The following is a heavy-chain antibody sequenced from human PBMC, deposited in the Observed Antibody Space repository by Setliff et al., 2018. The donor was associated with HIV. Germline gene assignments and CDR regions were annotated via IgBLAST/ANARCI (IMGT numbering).Heavy chain of an antibody. Sequence: PGGSLRLSCVASGFTFSTFAMHWVRQAPGKGLEWVSVISYDGSNVNYADSVKGRFSISRDNSKNTLYLQMNSLRPEDTAVYYCARGGADVVTVPDAAARYFDSWGQGTLVTVS. CDR1: GFTFSTFA. J-gene: IGHJ4*02. CDR2: ISYDGSNV. D-gene: IGHD2-15*01. V-gene: IGHV3-30*01. CDR3: ARGGADVVTVPDAAARYFDS.